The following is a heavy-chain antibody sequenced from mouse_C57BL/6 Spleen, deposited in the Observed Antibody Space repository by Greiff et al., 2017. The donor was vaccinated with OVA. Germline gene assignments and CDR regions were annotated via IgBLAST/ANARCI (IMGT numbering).Heavy chain of an antibody. D-gene: IGHD2-5*01. J-gene: IGHJ4*01. V-gene: IGHV1-52*01. CDR3: ARDGYSNYDAMDY. CDR1: GYTFTSYW. CDR2: IDPSDSET. Sequence: VQLQQSGAELVRPGSSVKLSCKASGYTFTSYWMHWVKQRPIQGLEWIGNIDPSDSETHYNQKFKDKATLTVDKSSSTAYMQLSSLTSEDSAVYYCARDGYSNYDAMDYWGQGTSVTVSS.